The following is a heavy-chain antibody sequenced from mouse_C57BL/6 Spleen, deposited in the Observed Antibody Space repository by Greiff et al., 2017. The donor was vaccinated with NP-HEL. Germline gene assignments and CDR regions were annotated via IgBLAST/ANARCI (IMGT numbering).Heavy chain of an antibody. CDR1: GYSITSGYY. V-gene: IGHV3-6*01. CDR2: ISYDGSN. J-gene: IGHJ2*01. CDR3: AREPVFYYFDY. Sequence: EVQLQQSGPGLVKPSQSLSLTCSVTGYSITSGYYWNWIRQFPGNKLEWMGYISYDGSNNYNPSLKNRISITRDTSKNQFFLKLNSVTTEDTATYYCAREPVFYYFDYWGQGTTLTVSS.